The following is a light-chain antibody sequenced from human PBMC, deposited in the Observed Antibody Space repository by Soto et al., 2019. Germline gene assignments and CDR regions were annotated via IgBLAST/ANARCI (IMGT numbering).Light chain of an antibody. J-gene: IGLJ2*01. CDR2: NVS. CDR1: DSDVGGYNY. CDR3: SSYTTNGVGV. Sequence: QSALTQPASVSGSPGQSITISCTGTDSDVGGYNYVSWYQHHPGNAPQVMIYNVSYRASGVSNRFSGSKSGNTASLTISGLQAEDEADYYCSSYTTNGVGVFGGGTKLTAL. V-gene: IGLV2-14*03.